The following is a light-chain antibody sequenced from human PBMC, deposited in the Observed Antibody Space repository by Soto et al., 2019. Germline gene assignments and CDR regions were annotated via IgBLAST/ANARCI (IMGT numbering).Light chain of an antibody. V-gene: IGKV3-15*01. CDR1: QSVISN. CDR2: SAS. J-gene: IGKJ1*01. Sequence: EILMTQSPATLSVSPGERVTLSCWASQSVISNLAWYWQKPGHTPTLLIYSASTRVTGTPARFSGSGSGTNFTLTITSLQSEDFAVYYCQQYYTWPRGTFGQGTKVDIK. CDR3: QQYYTWPRGT.